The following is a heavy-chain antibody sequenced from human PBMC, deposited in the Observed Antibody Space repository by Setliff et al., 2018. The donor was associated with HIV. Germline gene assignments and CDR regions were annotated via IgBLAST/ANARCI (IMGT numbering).Heavy chain of an antibody. J-gene: IGHJ4*02. CDR1: GDSIIDSY. Sequence: SETLSLTCTVSGDSIIDSYWSWVRQPPGKGLEWIGYIHSTGRTNYNPSLKSRLTMSIDTSKNQFSLKLSSVTATDTAVYYCARDAGPHYGSGPPLEYWGQGIQVTVSS. CDR2: IHSTGRT. CDR3: ARDAGPHYGSGPPLEY. V-gene: IGHV4-59*12. D-gene: IGHD3-10*01.